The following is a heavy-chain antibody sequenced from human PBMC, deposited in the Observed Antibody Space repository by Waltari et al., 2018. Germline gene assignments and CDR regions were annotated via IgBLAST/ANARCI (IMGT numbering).Heavy chain of an antibody. Sequence: QVQLVQSGAEVKKPGASVKVSCKASGYRFTAYLLHWMRQAPGQGLEWIGWINPYAGFTAYAQKFRDRVTVTMDSSIGTAYMELSSLRSDDTAIYYCARSVSVTSFGCQFDPWGQGTLVTVSS. CDR2: INPYAGFT. D-gene: IGHD4-17*01. J-gene: IGHJ5*02. CDR1: GYRFTAYL. V-gene: IGHV1-2*02. CDR3: ARSVSVTSFGCQFDP.